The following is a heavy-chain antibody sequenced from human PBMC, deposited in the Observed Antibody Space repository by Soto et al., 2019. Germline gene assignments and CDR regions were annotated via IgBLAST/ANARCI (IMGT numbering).Heavy chain of an antibody. CDR2: IYWNDDK. D-gene: IGHD2-21*01. J-gene: IGHJ4*02. V-gene: IGHV2-5*01. CDR3: AHTCGLPFDY. Sequence: QITLKESGPTLVEPTQTLTLTCTYSGFSLRTTGVGVGWIRQPPGKALEWLAIIYWNDDKRYSPSLKNRFTLTSDISKSQVVLTMTNMDPVDTATYYCAHTCGLPFDYWGQGTLVIVSS. CDR1: GFSLRTTGVG.